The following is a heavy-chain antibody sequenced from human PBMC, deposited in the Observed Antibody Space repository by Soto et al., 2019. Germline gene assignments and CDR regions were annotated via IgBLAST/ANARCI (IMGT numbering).Heavy chain of an antibody. CDR1: RYTFISYD. V-gene: IGHV1-8*01. D-gene: IGHD4-4*01. CDR3: ARSPSWETTVTPYYFDY. J-gene: IGHJ4*02. Sequence: QVQLVQSGAEVKKPGASVKVSCKASRYTFISYDINWVRQATGQGLEWMGWMNPKSANTGYAQNFQGRVTMTRNTSITTGYMERSSLRSEDTAVYYCARSPSWETTVTPYYFDYWGQGTLVTVSS. CDR2: MNPKSANT.